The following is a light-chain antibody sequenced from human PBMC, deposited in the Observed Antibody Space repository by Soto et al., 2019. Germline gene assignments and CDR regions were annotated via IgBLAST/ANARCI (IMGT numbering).Light chain of an antibody. CDR3: FPSYSGPRLWV. V-gene: IGLV7-46*01. Sequence: QAVVTQEPSLTVSPGGTVTLTCGSSTGAVTSGHYPYWFQQKPGQAPRTLIYDTSNKHSWTPARFSGSLLGGKAALTLSGAQPDDDSEYSCFPSYSGPRLWVFVGGTMVTVL. CDR1: TGAVTSGHY. J-gene: IGLJ3*02. CDR2: DTS.